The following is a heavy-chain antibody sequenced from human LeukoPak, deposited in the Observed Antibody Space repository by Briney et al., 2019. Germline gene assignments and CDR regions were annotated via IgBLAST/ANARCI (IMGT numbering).Heavy chain of an antibody. Sequence: ESGPTLVKPTRTLTLTCTFSGFSLSTSGVGVGWIRQPPGKALEWLALIYWDDDKRYSPSLESRLTITKDTSKNQVVLTMTNMDPVDTATYYCAHYSGYDLYSSGWYVYWGQGTLVTVSS. CDR2: IYWDDDK. CDR3: AHYSGYDLYSSGWYVY. CDR1: GFSLSTSGVG. V-gene: IGHV2-5*02. J-gene: IGHJ4*02. D-gene: IGHD6-19*01.